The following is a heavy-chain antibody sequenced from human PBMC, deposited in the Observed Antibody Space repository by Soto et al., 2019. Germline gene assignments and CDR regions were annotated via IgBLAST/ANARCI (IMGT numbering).Heavy chain of an antibody. CDR1: GYSFTSYW. CDR3: ARLGGSYYPILYYCDY. V-gene: IGHV5-51*01. J-gene: IGHJ4*02. Sequence: PGESLKISCKGSGYSFTSYWIGWVRQMPGKGLEWMGIIYPGDSDTRYSPSFQGQVTISADKSISTAYLQWSSLKASDTAMYYCARLGGSYYPILYYCDYWGQGTLVTVSS. D-gene: IGHD1-26*01. CDR2: IYPGDSDT.